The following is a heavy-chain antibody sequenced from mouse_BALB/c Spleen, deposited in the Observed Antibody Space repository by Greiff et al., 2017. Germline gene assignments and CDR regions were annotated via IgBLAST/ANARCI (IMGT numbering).Heavy chain of an antibody. D-gene: IGHD2-10*02. V-gene: IGHV5-12-1*01. CDR1: GFAFSSYD. CDR3: ARHVYGNSYAMDY. J-gene: IGHJ4*01. CDR2: ISSGGGST. Sequence: EVHLVESGGGLVKPGGSLKLSCAASGFAFSSYDMSWVRQTPEKRLEWVAYISSGGGSTYYPDTVKGRFTISRDNAKNTLYLQMSSLKSEDTAMYYGARHVYGNSYAMDYWGQGTSVTVSS.